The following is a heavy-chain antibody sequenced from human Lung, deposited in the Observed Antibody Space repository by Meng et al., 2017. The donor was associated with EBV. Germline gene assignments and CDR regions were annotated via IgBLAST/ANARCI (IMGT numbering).Heavy chain of an antibody. V-gene: IGHV3-74*01. CDR1: GFTFSRYW. J-gene: IGHJ5*01. Sequence: LLEESGGALIQPGGSLRLSCAASGFTFSRYWMHWVRQVPGEGLVWVSRINEHGSITNYADSVKGRFTISRDNARNTLYLQMTSLRAEDIGLYFCSRDLAGSDDSWGQGTLVTVSS. D-gene: IGHD1-14*01. CDR2: INEHGSIT. CDR3: SRDLAGSDDS.